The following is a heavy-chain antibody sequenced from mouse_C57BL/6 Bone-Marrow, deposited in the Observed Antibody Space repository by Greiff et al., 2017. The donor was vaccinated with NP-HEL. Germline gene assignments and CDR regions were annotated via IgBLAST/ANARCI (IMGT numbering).Heavy chain of an antibody. Sequence: VQLQQSGAELVRPGTSVKVSCKASGYAFTNYLIEWVKQRPGQGLEWIGVINPGSGGTNYNEKFKGKATLTADKSSSTAYMQLSSLTSEDSAVYFCAMDYYGSTRYFDVWGTGTTVTVSS. CDR3: AMDYYGSTRYFDV. D-gene: IGHD1-1*01. V-gene: IGHV1-54*01. J-gene: IGHJ1*03. CDR2: INPGSGGT. CDR1: GYAFTNYL.